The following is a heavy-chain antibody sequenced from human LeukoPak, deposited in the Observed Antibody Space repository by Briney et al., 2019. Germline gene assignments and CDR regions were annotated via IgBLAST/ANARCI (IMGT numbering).Heavy chain of an antibody. V-gene: IGHV3-11*04. CDR2: ISGSGSII. Sequence: GGSLRLSCAASGFTVSTIYMSWVRQAPGKGLEWVSYISGSGSIIYYADSVKGRFTISRDNAKNSLYLQMNSLRGEDTAVYYCARDGRYSYSYGLSYWGQGTLVTVSS. CDR3: ARDGRYSYSYGLSY. D-gene: IGHD5-18*01. CDR1: GFTVSTIY. J-gene: IGHJ4*02.